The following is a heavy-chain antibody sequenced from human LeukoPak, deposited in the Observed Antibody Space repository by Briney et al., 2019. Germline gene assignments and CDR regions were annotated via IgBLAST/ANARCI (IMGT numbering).Heavy chain of an antibody. J-gene: IGHJ4*02. CDR3: AKDIFSTVGALAY. D-gene: IGHD3-10*01. CDR1: GFTVSSNY. Sequence: GGSLRLSCAASGFTVSSNYMSWVRQAPGKGLEWVSVIYSGGSTYYADSVKGRFTISRDNSKNTLYLQMNSLRAEDTAVYYCAKDIFSTVGALAYWGQGTLVTVSS. CDR2: IYSGGST. V-gene: IGHV3-53*01.